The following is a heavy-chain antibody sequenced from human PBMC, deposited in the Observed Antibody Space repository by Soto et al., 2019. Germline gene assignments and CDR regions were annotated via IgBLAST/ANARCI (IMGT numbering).Heavy chain of an antibody. CDR3: ARDPRTTVTDYYYYGMDV. CDR2: INPSGGST. J-gene: IGHJ6*02. Sequence: GASVKVSCKASGYTFTSYYMHWVRQAPGQGLEWMGIINPSGGSTSYAQKFQGRVTMTRDTSTSTVYMELSSLRSEDTAVYYCARDPRTTVTDYYYYGMDVWGQGTTVTVS. CDR1: GYTFTSYY. D-gene: IGHD4-4*01. V-gene: IGHV1-46*01.